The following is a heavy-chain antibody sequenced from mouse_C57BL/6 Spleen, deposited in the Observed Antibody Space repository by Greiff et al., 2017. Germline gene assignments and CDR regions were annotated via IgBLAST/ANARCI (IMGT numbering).Heavy chain of an antibody. CDR1: GYAFSSSW. D-gene: IGHD2-10*02. Sequence: QVQLQQSGPELVKPGASVKISCKASGYAFSSSWMNWVKHRPGKGLEWIGRIYPGDGDTNYNGKFKGKATLTADKSSSTAYMQLSSLTSEDSAVYFCANPRAMDYWGQGTSVTVSS. J-gene: IGHJ4*01. CDR2: IYPGDGDT. V-gene: IGHV1-82*01. CDR3: ANPRAMDY.